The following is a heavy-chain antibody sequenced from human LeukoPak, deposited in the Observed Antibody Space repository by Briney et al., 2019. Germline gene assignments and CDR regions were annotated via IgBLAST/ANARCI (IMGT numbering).Heavy chain of an antibody. D-gene: IGHD3-22*01. V-gene: IGHV3-53*01. CDR3: AREAYYHDTTGRFDL. CDR2: IYSSERT. Sequence: GGSLRLSCAASGFTVRRNYMSWVRQAPGKGLEWVSVIYSSERTYYAESVQGRFTVFRDDSENAIYLQMDSLRAEDTAVYYCAREAYYHDTTGRFDLWGQRTLVTVSS. CDR1: GFTVRRNY. J-gene: IGHJ4*02.